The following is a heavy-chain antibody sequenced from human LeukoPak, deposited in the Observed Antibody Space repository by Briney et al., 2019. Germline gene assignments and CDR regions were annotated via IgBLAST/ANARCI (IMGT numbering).Heavy chain of an antibody. Sequence: SETLSLTCSVSDDSITIYYWTWIRQPPGKGLEWIGYIDHTGTTNYNPSLNSRVTISRDTSKNHFSLQLSSVTAADTAVYYCARAGDTHYYYYMDVWGKGTTVTISS. CDR1: DDSITIYY. V-gene: IGHV4-59*01. D-gene: IGHD2-21*01. CDR2: IDHTGTT. CDR3: ARAGDTHYYYYMDV. J-gene: IGHJ6*03.